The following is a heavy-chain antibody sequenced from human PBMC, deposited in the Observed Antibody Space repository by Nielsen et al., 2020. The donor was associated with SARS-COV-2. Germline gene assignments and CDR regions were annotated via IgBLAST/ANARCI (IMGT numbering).Heavy chain of an antibody. J-gene: IGHJ6*02. CDR3: ARDTAYSSSWFTEGFNLYYYYGMDV. V-gene: IGHV3-11*06. CDR2: ISSSSSYT. CDR1: GFTFSDYY. Sequence: GGSLRLSCAASGFTFSDYYMSWIRQAPGKGLEWVSYISSSSSYTNYADSVKGRFTISRDNAKNSLYLQMNSLRAEDTAVYYCARDTAYSSSWFTEGFNLYYYYGMDVWGQGTTVTVSS. D-gene: IGHD6-13*01.